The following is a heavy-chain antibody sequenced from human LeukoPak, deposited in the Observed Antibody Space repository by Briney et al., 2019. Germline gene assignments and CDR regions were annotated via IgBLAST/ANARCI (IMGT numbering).Heavy chain of an antibody. CDR1: GFTFSSYW. CDR3: ARDYSGSWYDY. V-gene: IGHV3-7*03. CDR2: IKQDGSEK. Sequence: PGGSLSLSCAASGFTFSSYWMSWVRQAPGKGLEWVANIKQDGSEKYYVDSVKGRFTISRDSAKNSLYLQMNSLRAEDTAVYYCARDYSGSWYDYWGQGTLVTVSS. J-gene: IGHJ4*02. D-gene: IGHD2-15*01.